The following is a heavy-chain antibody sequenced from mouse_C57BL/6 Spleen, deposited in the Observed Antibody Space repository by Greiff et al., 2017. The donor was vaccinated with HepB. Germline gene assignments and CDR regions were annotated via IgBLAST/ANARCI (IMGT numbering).Heavy chain of an antibody. J-gene: IGHJ2*01. V-gene: IGHV1-64*01. CDR1: GYTFTSYW. CDR2: IHPNSGST. CDR3: ARYYYGYDGYFDD. D-gene: IGHD2-2*01. Sequence: VQLQQPGAELVKPGASVKLSCKASGYTFTSYWMHWVKQRPGQGLEWIGMIHPNSGSTNYNEKFKSKATLTVDKSSSTAYMQLSSLTSEDSAVYYCARYYYGYDGYFDDWGQGTTLTVSS.